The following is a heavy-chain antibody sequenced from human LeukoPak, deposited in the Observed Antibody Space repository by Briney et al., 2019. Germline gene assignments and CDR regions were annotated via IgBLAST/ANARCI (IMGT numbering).Heavy chain of an antibody. V-gene: IGHV4-39*07. CDR3: ARERGFIAAAGRDY. J-gene: IGHJ4*02. Sequence: PETLSLTCTVSGGSISSSSYYWGWIRQPPGKGLEWIGSIYCSGSTYYNPSLKSRVTISVDTSKNQFSLKLSSVTAADTAVYYCARERGFIAAAGRDYWGQGTLVTVSS. CDR1: GGSISSSSYY. D-gene: IGHD6-13*01. CDR2: IYCSGST.